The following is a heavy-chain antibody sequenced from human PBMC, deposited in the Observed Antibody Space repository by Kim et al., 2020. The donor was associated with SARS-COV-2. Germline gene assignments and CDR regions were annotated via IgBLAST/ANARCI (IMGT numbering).Heavy chain of an antibody. Sequence: GGSLRLSCAASGFTFSGYAVHWVRQASGKGLEWISRIQNKPDGHATVYAASMGGRFTISRDDSKQTAYLQMNSLDIEDTAVYYCLRHEPSVGVSFDPWGQGTLVTVSS. CDR1: GFTFSGYA. CDR3: LRHEPSVGVSFDP. CDR2: IQNKPDGHAT. D-gene: IGHD3-16*01. J-gene: IGHJ5*02. V-gene: IGHV3-73*01.